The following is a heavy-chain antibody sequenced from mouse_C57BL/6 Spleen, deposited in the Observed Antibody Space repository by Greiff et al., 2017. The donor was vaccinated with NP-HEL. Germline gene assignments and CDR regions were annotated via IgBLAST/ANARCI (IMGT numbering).Heavy chain of an antibody. CDR2: IDPSDSYT. J-gene: IGHJ2*01. D-gene: IGHD4-1*01. V-gene: IGHV1-50*01. CDR1: GYTFTSYW. CDR3: ARGYWAYFDY. Sequence: QVQLKQPGAELVKPGASVKLSCKASGYTFTSYWMQWVKQRPGQGLEWIGEIDPSDSYTNYNQKFKGKATLTVDTSSSTAYMQLSSLTSEDSAVYYCARGYWAYFDYWGQGTTLTVSS.